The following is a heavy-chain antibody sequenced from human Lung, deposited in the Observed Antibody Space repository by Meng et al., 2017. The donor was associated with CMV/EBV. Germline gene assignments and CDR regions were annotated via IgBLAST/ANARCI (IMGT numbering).Heavy chain of an antibody. D-gene: IGHD3-22*01. CDR1: GDNVSSNSAA. Sequence: SQTXSLTXXISGDNVSSNSAAWNWIRQSPSRGLEWLGRTYYRSKWYNDFAPSVKSRITFNPDTSKNQLSLHLTSVTPEDTAVYYCARDLNYYDSSGNYYVGWLDPWGQGTLVPSPQ. V-gene: IGHV6-1*01. J-gene: IGHJ5*02. CDR3: ARDLNYYDSSGNYYVGWLDP. CDR2: TYYRSKWYN.